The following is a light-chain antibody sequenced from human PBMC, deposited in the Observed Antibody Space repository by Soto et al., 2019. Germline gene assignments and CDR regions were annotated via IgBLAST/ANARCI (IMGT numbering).Light chain of an antibody. CDR2: GAS. V-gene: IGKV3-15*01. Sequence: EKVMTQSPAALSVSPGERATLSCRASQSVNSNLAWYQQKAGQAPRLLLYGASTRATGIPARFSGSASGTEFTLTISSLQSEDSAVYYCQQYNAWPLTFGGGTKVDIK. J-gene: IGKJ4*01. CDR3: QQYNAWPLT. CDR1: QSVNSN.